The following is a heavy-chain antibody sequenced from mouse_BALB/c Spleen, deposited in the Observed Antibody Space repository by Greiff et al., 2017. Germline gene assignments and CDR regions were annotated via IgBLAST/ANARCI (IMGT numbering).Heavy chain of an antibody. D-gene: IGHD2-12*01. J-gene: IGHJ3*01. Sequence: VQLQQSGAELVRPGVSVKISCKGSGYTFTDYAMHWVNQSHAKSLEWIGVISTYYGDASYNQKFKGKATMTVDKSSSTAYMELARLTSEDSAIYYCANEGAYYRFAYWGQGTLVTVSA. CDR2: ISTYYGDA. V-gene: IGHV1S137*01. CDR3: ANEGAYYRFAY. CDR1: GYTFTDYA.